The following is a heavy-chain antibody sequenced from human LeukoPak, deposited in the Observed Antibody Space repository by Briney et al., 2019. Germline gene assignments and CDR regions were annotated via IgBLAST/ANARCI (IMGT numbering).Heavy chain of an antibody. V-gene: IGHV4-39*07. CDR1: GGSISSGSYY. D-gene: IGHD1-26*01. Sequence: SETLSLTCTVSGGSISSGSYYWGWIRQPPGKGLGWIGSVFYSGSTYYNPSLKSRVTISVDTSKNQFSLRLSSVTAADTAVYYCARGGSYTMVKNYWGQGTLVTVSS. CDR3: ARGGSYTMVKNY. J-gene: IGHJ4*02. CDR2: VFYSGST.